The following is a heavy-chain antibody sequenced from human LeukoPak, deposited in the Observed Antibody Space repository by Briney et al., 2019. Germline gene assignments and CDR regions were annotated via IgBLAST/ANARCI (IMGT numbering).Heavy chain of an antibody. J-gene: IGHJ5*02. CDR3: ARESIAVAGSPWGLDP. CDR2: ISSSGSTI. CDR1: GFTFSDYY. V-gene: IGHV3-11*01. Sequence: GGSLRLSCAASGFTFSDYYMSWIRQAPGKGLEWVSYISSSGSTIYYADSVKGRFTISRDNAKNSLYLQMDSLRAEDTAVYYCARESIAVAGSPWGLDPWGQGTLVTVSS. D-gene: IGHD6-19*01.